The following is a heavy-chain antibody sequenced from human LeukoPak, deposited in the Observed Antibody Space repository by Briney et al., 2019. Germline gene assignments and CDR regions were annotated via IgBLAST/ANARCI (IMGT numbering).Heavy chain of an antibody. CDR1: RGSISSSSYY. CDR3: ARQVCSSISCYVDY. V-gene: IGHV4-39*01. CDR2: ICHSGST. D-gene: IGHD2-2*01. Sequence: SETLSLTCTVSRGSISSSSYYWAWIRQPPGKGLEWIGMICHSGSTYYNPSLKSRVTISVDTSKNQFSLKLSSVTAADTAVYYCARQVCSSISCYVDYWGQRTLVTVSS. J-gene: IGHJ4*02.